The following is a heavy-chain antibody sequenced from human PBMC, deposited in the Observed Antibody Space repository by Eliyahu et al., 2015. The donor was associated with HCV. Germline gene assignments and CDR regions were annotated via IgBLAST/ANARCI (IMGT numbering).Heavy chain of an antibody. J-gene: IGHJ4*02. V-gene: IGHV3-23*01. CDR3: AKDRESYFDTSPLYYFDY. CDR1: GFTFDTYA. CDR2: ISGYGGNT. D-gene: IGHD3-22*01. Sequence: EVQLLESGGGLTQPGGSLRLSCAASGFTFDTYAMSWVRQAPGKGLEWVSSISGYGGNTYYADSVKGRFTVSRDNSKNTLYLQMNSLRVEDTAVYYCAKDRESYFDTSPLYYFDYWGQGTLVTVSS.